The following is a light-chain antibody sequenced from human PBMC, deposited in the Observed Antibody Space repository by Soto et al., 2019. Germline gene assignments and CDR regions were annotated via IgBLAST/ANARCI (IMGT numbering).Light chain of an antibody. CDR2: DVS. Sequence: QSALTQPASVSGSPGPSITISCTGTSSDVGGYDFVSWYQHHPGKAPRLMIYDVSHRPSGVSDRFSASKSGNTASLTISGLLAEDEADYYCSSYTSISTYVFGTGTKLTVL. J-gene: IGLJ1*01. CDR1: SSDVGGYDF. V-gene: IGLV2-14*03. CDR3: SSYTSISTYV.